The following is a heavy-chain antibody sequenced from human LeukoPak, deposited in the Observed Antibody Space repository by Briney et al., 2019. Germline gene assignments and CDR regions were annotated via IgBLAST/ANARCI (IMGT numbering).Heavy chain of an antibody. V-gene: IGHV4-59*01. CDR3: ARSSEFYDRSGYYSYYFDY. CDR2: IYYTWST. D-gene: IGHD3-22*01. Sequence: SETLSLTCTVSGGSISSYYWSWIRQPPGKGLEWIGYIYYTWSTNNNPSLKSRVTISVDTSKNQFSLKLRSVTAADTAVYYCARSSEFYDRSGYYSYYFDYWGQGTLVTVSS. J-gene: IGHJ4*02. CDR1: GGSISSYY.